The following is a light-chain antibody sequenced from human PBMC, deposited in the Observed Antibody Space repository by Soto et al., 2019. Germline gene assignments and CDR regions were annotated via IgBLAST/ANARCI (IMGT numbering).Light chain of an antibody. CDR1: SSDVGSYNL. CDR2: EGS. V-gene: IGLV2-23*01. J-gene: IGLJ1*01. CDR3: CSYAGSSTPYV. Sequence: QSALTQPASVSGSPGQSLTISCTGTSSDVGSYNLVSWYQQHPGKAPKLMIYEGSKRPSGVSNRFSGSKSGNTASLTISGLQAEDEADYYCCSYAGSSTPYVFGNGTKVTVL.